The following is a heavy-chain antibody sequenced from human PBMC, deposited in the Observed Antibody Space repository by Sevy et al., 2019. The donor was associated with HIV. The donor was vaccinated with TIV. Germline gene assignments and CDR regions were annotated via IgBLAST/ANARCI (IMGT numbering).Heavy chain of an antibody. Sequence: GGSLRLSCSASGFTFSSYALLWVRRAPGKGLEWVSLISYDGRNKYYSDSVKGRFAISRDESKTTLFLQMESLRTGDTAIYYCAGVGVSYCTDDCYHRFDYWGRGTLVTVSS. CDR3: AGVGVSYCTDDCYHRFDY. CDR2: ISYDGRNK. CDR1: GFTFSSYA. D-gene: IGHD2-21*02. J-gene: IGHJ4*02. V-gene: IGHV3-30*09.